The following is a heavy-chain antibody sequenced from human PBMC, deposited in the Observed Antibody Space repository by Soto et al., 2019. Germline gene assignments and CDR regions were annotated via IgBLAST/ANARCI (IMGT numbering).Heavy chain of an antibody. J-gene: IGHJ4*02. Sequence: SETLSLTCTVSGGSVSSGSYYWSWIRQPPGKGLEWIGYIYYSGSTNYNPSLKSRVTISVDTSKNQFSLKLSSVTAADTAVYYCATADQWELLRTGYWGQGTLVTVSS. CDR1: GGSVSSGSYY. CDR2: IYYSGST. CDR3: ATADQWELLRTGY. V-gene: IGHV4-61*01. D-gene: IGHD1-26*01.